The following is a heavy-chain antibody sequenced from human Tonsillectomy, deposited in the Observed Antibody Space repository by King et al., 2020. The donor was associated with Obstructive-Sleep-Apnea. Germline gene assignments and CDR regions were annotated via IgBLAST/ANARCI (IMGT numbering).Heavy chain of an antibody. D-gene: IGHD3-9*01. V-gene: IGHV5-51*01. CDR1: GYSFTSYW. J-gene: IGHJ4*02. Sequence: VQLVESGAEVKKPGESLKISCKGSGYSFTSYWIGWVRQMPGKGLEWMGIIYPGDSDTRYSPSFQGQVTISADKSISTAYLQWSSLKTSDTAMYYCARHSTLHDILTGQLSFDYWGQGTLVTVSS. CDR3: ARHSTLHDILTGQLSFDY. CDR2: IYPGDSDT.